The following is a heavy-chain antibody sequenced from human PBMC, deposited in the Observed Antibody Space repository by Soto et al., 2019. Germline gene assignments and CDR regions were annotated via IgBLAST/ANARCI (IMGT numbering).Heavy chain of an antibody. CDR2: IKHDGNEK. D-gene: IGHD3-22*01. CDR1: GFMFGTYW. J-gene: IGHJ6*02. Sequence: GGSLRLSCAATGFMFGTYWMSWVRQAPGKGLEWVANIKHDGNEKYYADSVKGRFTVSRDNAKNFLHLQMSSLRGDDTGVYFCVRATLSWGHYYFRGLDVWGQGTTVTVSS. V-gene: IGHV3-7*01. CDR3: VRATLSWGHYYFRGLDV.